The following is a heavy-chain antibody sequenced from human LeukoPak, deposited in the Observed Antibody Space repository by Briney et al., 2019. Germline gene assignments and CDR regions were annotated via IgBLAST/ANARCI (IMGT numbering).Heavy chain of an antibody. CDR3: AKMGSIVGATGGGYFDY. J-gene: IGHJ4*02. D-gene: IGHD1-26*01. Sequence: GGSLRLSCAASGFTFSSYGMHWVRQAPGKGLEWVAVISYDGSNKYYADSVKGRYTISRDNAKNTLYLQMNSLRAEDTAVYYCAKMGSIVGATGGGYFDYWGQGTLVTVS. V-gene: IGHV3-30*18. CDR1: GFTFSSYG. CDR2: ISYDGSNK.